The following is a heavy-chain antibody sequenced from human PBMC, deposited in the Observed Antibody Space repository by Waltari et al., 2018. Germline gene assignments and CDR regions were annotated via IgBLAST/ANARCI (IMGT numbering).Heavy chain of an antibody. D-gene: IGHD3-16*02. CDR3: ASGGSQIRVWGSYRRPRTGFDY. Sequence: QVQLQQWGAGLLKPSETLSLTCAVYGGSFSGYYWSWIRQPPGKGREWIGEINHSGSTNYNPSLKSRVTISETSKNQFSLKLSSVTAADTAVYYCASGGSQIRVWGSYRRPRTGFDYWGQGTLVTVSS. V-gene: IGHV4-34*01. CDR2: INHSGST. CDR1: GGSFSGYY. J-gene: IGHJ4*02.